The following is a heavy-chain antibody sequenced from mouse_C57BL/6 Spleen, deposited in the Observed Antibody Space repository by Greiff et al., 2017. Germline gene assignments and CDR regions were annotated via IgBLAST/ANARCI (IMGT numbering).Heavy chain of an antibody. CDR3: ARRYYGTSYYAMDY. CDR1: GFTFSDYG. Sequence: EVKLVESGGGLVKPGGSLKLSCAASGFTFSDYGMHWVRQAPEQGLEWVAYISSGSSTIYYADTVKGRFTISRDNAKNTLFLQMTSLRSEDTAMYYCARRYYGTSYYAMDYWGQGTSVTVSS. V-gene: IGHV5-17*01. CDR2: ISSGSSTI. D-gene: IGHD1-1*01. J-gene: IGHJ4*01.